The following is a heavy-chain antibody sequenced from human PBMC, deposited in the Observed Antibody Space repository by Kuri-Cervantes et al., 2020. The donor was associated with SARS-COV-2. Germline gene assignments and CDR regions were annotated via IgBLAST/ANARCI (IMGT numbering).Heavy chain of an antibody. CDR3: ARGVPGY. CDR1: GFTFSSYW. D-gene: IGHD6-6*01. J-gene: IGHJ4*02. Sequence: ESLKISCAASGFTFSSYWMSWIRQTPGMGLEWIGQINDSGATKYNPSLKSRVIVSMDKSKNQFSLKLGSVTAADTAIYYCARGVPGYWGQGSLVTASS. CDR2: INDSGAT. V-gene: IGHV4-34*01.